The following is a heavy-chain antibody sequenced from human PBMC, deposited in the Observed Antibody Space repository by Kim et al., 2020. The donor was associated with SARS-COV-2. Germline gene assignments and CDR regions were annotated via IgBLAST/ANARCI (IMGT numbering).Heavy chain of an antibody. CDR1: GFTFSSYW. V-gene: IGHV3-74*01. CDR2: INSDGSST. J-gene: IGHJ6*02. CDR3: AREGGSSSYLNYYYYGMDV. Sequence: GGSLRLSCAASGFTFSSYWMHWVRQAPGKGLVWVSRINSDGSSTSYADSVKGRFTISRDNAKNTLYLQMNSLRAEYTAVYYCAREGGSSSYLNYYYYGMDVWGQGATVTVSS. D-gene: IGHD6-6*01.